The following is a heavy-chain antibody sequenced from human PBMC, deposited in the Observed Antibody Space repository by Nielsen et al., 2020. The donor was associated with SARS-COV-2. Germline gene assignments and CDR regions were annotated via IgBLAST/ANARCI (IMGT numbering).Heavy chain of an antibody. J-gene: IGHJ6*02. V-gene: IGHV1-8*01. D-gene: IGHD2-15*01. CDR2: MNPNSGNT. CDR1: GYTFSNYD. Sequence: ASVKVSCKASGYTFSNYDINWVRQATGQGLEWMGWMNPNSGNTGYAQKFQGRVTMTRNTSISTAYMELSSLRSEDTAVYYCARAPALIGGGVDYSMDVWGQGTTVTVSS. CDR3: ARAPALIGGGVDYSMDV.